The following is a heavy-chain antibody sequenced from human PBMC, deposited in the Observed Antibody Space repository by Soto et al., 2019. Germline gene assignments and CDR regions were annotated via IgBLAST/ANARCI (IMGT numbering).Heavy chain of an antibody. D-gene: IGHD2-2*01. Sequence: PGGSLRLSCAASGFTFSSYSMNWVRQAPGEGLEWVSSISSSSSYIYYADSVKGRFTISRDNAKNSLYLQMNSLRAEDTAVYYCARDCSSNSRHPYYGMDVWGQGTTVTVSS. CDR2: ISSSSSYI. J-gene: IGHJ6*02. CDR1: GFTFSSYS. V-gene: IGHV3-21*01. CDR3: ARDCSSNSRHPYYGMDV.